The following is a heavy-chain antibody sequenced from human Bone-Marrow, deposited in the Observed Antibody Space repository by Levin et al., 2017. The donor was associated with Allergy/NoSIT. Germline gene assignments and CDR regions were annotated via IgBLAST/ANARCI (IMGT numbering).Heavy chain of an antibody. CDR2: IYYSGST. CDR3: ARGLGGAEFDY. D-gene: IGHD1-26*01. V-gene: IGHV4-39*07. CDR1: GGSISSSSYY. Sequence: NASETLSLTCTVSGGSISSSSYYWGWIRQPPGKGLEWIGSIYYSGSTYYNPSLKSRVTISVDTSKNQFSLKLSSVTAADTAVYYCARGLGGAEFDYWGQGTLVTVSS. J-gene: IGHJ4*02.